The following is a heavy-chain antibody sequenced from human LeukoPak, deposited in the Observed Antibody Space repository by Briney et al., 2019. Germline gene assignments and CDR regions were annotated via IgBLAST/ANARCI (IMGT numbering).Heavy chain of an antibody. CDR1: GFTVSTYY. J-gene: IGHJ4*02. Sequence: PGGSLRLSCAASGFTVSTYYMNWVRQAPGKGLEWVSVIYSGGNTYYADCVKGRFIISRDNSKNTLYLQMNSLRAEDTAVYYCAKDATDGSYRAYYFDYWGQGTLVTVSS. CDR2: IYSGGNT. V-gene: IGHV3-66*01. CDR3: AKDATDGSYRAYYFDY. D-gene: IGHD3-16*02.